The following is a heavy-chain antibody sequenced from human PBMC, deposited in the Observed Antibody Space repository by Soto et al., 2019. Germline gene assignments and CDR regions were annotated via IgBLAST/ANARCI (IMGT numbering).Heavy chain of an antibody. Sequence: ASVKVSCKASGYTFTSYAMHWVRQAPGQRLEWMGWINAGNGNTKYSQKFQGRVTITRDTSASTAYMELSSLRSEDTAVYYCARADSSSWYFQHWGQGTLVTVSS. CDR2: INAGNGNT. CDR1: GYTFTSYA. J-gene: IGHJ1*01. D-gene: IGHD6-13*01. V-gene: IGHV1-3*01. CDR3: ARADSSSWYFQH.